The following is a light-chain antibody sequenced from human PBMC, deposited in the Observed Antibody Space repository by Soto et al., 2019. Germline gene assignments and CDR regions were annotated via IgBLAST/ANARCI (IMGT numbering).Light chain of an antibody. Sequence: QSVLAQPPSVSGAPGQRVTISCTGSSSNIGADFAVHWYQQLPGTAPKLLIYGNTNRPSGVPDRFSGSRSGTSASLAITGLQADDEADYYCQSYDSSLSAPYVFGAGTKVTVL. CDR2: GNT. J-gene: IGLJ1*01. V-gene: IGLV1-40*01. CDR3: QSYDSSLSAPYV. CDR1: SSNIGADFA.